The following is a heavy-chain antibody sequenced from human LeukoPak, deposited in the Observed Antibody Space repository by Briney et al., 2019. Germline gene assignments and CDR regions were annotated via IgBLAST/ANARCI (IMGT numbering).Heavy chain of an antibody. CDR1: GFTFSSYW. J-gene: IGHJ4*02. V-gene: IGHV3-74*01. D-gene: IGHD1-1*01. CDR3: ARVGRLEDYFDY. CDR2: INSDGSST. Sequence: GGSLRLSCAASGFTFSSYWMHWVRQAPGKGLVWVSRINSDGSSTSYADSVKGRFTISRDNAKNTLYLQMNSLRAEDTAVYYCARVGRLEDYFDYWGQGTLVTVSS.